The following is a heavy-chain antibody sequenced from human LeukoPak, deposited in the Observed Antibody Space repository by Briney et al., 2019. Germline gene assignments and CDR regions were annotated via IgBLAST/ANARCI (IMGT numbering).Heavy chain of an antibody. J-gene: IGHJ4*02. Sequence: GGSLRLSCAASGFTFSSYAMHWVRQAPGKGLEWVAVISYDGSNKYYADSVKGRFTISRDNAKNALYLQMNSLRAEDTGVYFCARGQTLTFWGQGTLVTASS. CDR3: ARGQTLTF. CDR1: GFTFSSYA. CDR2: ISYDGSNK. V-gene: IGHV3-30*04.